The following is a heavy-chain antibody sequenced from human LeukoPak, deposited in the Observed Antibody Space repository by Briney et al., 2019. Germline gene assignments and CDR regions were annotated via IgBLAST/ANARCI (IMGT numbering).Heavy chain of an antibody. Sequence: GRSLRLSCAASGFTFDDYAMHWVRQAPGKGLEWVSGISWNSGSIGYADSVKGRFTISRDNAKNSLYLQMNSLRAEDTALYYCAKSVFGPADYLNDLFDYWGQGTLVTVSS. J-gene: IGHJ4*02. CDR3: AKSVFGPADYLNDLFDY. V-gene: IGHV3-9*01. D-gene: IGHD1-1*01. CDR1: GFTFDDYA. CDR2: ISWNSGSI.